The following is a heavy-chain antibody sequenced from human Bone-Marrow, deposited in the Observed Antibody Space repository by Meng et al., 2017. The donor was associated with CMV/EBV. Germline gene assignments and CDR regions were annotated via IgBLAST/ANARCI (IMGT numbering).Heavy chain of an antibody. J-gene: IGHJ6*02. V-gene: IGHV1-18*04. Sequence: ASVKVSCKASGYTFTAHYFHWVRQAPGQGLEWMGWISAYNGNTNYAQKLQGRVTMTTDTSTSTAYMELRSLRSEDTAAYYCAVRVHCSSTSCYTHLYYYYYGMDVWGQGTTVTVSS. CDR3: AVRVHCSSTSCYTHLYYYYYGMDV. CDR2: ISAYNGNT. D-gene: IGHD2-2*02. CDR1: GYTFTAHY.